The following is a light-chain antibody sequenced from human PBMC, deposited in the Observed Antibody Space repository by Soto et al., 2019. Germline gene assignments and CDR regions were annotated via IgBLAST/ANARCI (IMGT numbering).Light chain of an antibody. CDR1: QSISSC. CDR3: QQDNSYS. CDR2: DAS. Sequence: DIQTTQSPSTLSASVGDRVTITCRASQSISSCLAWYQQKPGPDPKLLIYDASSLESGVPSRFSGSGSVTEFTLTISRLQADDFATYCCQQDNSYSFGGGTKVEIK. J-gene: IGKJ4*01. V-gene: IGKV1-5*01.